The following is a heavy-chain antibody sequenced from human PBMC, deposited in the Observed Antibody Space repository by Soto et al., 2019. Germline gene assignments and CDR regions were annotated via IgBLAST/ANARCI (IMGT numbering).Heavy chain of an antibody. Sequence: QVQVMQSGAQLTQPGASVKVSCETSGCPLPTYGLSWVRQAPGQGLEWMGWIVGDSGNTVYAQKFQGRVTMYRDTSTSTGYMELRRLTSDDSALYYCATVSGYGSGSRRFDFWGQGTLVSVSS. V-gene: IGHV1-18*01. CDR3: ATVSGYGSGSRRFDF. CDR1: GCPLPTYG. CDR2: IVGDSGNT. D-gene: IGHD3-10*01. J-gene: IGHJ4*02.